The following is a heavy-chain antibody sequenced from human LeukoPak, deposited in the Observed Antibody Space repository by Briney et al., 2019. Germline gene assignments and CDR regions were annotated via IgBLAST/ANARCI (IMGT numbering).Heavy chain of an antibody. Sequence: PGGSLRLSCAASGFTFTSYGMHWVRQAPGRGLEWVALIWYDGRKEYYADSVKGRFTISRDDSRNTLHLQMNGLRAEDTAVYYCARLGSSWSSDYWGQGTLVTVSS. CDR1: GFTFTSYG. J-gene: IGHJ4*02. D-gene: IGHD6-13*01. CDR3: ARLGSSWSSDY. CDR2: IWYDGRKE. V-gene: IGHV3-33*01.